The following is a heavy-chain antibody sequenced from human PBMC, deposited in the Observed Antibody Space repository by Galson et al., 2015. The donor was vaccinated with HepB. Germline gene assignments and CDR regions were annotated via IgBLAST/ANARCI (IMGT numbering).Heavy chain of an antibody. V-gene: IGHV2-70*11. D-gene: IGHD6-13*01. CDR1: GFSLSTSGMC. CDR3: ARVLSSWGAFDI. Sequence: LVKPTQTLTLTCTFSGFSLSTSGMCVSWIRQPPGKALEWLARIDWDDDKYYSTSLKTRLTNSKDTSKNQVVLTMTNMDPVDTATYYCARVLSSWGAFDIWGQGTMVTVSS. J-gene: IGHJ3*02. CDR2: IDWDDDK.